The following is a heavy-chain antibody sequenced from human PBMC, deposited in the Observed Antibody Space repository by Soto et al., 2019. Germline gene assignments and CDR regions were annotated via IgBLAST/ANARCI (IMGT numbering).Heavy chain of an antibody. V-gene: IGHV4-39*01. Sequence: SETVSLTCSVSGGSISSETYNWGWIRQPPGKGLEWIAIIDDGGRTFYNPSLRSRVTMSVDTSKNQFSLRLSSVTAADTAVYYAAKHNDQADWLDHWGQGTLVTVSS. J-gene: IGHJ5*02. D-gene: IGHD2-8*01. CDR3: AKHNDQADWLDH. CDR1: GGSISSETYN. CDR2: IDDGGRT.